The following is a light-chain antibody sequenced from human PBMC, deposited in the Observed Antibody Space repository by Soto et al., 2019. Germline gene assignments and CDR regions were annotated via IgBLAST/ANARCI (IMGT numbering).Light chain of an antibody. J-gene: IGKJ1*01. V-gene: IGKV3-20*01. CDR2: AAS. CDR1: QSVRSNS. CDR3: HQYGSSPQT. Sequence: EIMLTQSPGTLSLSPGERATLSCRASQSVRSNSLAWYQQRPGQPPRLLIYAASRRATGIPDKFRGSGSGTDFALTISRLEPEDFAVYYCHQYGSSPQTFGQGTRVEIE.